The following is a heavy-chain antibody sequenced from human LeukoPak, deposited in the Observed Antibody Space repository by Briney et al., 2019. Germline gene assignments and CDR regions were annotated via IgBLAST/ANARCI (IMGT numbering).Heavy chain of an antibody. Sequence: GGSLRLSCVASGYTFSPYWMRWVRQAPGKGLEWVARISNGGGATYYGDSVRGRFTVSRDDAKNSLFLQMNGLRSDDPAVYYCTRENYVPDSWGQGTLVTVSS. CDR3: TRENYVPDS. D-gene: IGHD3-10*02. J-gene: IGHJ5*02. CDR2: ISNGGGAT. CDR1: GYTFSPYW. V-gene: IGHV3-7*03.